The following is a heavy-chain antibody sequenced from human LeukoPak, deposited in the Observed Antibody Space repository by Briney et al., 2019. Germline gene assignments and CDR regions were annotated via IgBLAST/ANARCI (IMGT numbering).Heavy chain of an antibody. CDR2: IYYSGST. CDR1: GGSISSSSYY. V-gene: IGHV4-39*01. J-gene: IGHJ5*02. Sequence: SSETLSLTCTVSGGSISSSSYYWGWLRQPPGKGLEWFGSIYYSGSTYYNPSLKSRVTISVDTSKNQFSLRLNSVTAADTAVYYCARQAVLGATRWFDPWGQGTLVTVSS. CDR3: ARQAVLGATRWFDP. D-gene: IGHD1-26*01.